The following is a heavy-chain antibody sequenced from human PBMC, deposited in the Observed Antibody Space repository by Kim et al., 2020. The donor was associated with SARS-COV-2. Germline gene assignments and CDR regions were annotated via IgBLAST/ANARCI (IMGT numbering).Heavy chain of an antibody. CDR3: VAKLLHYNFLTGWSGVDY. J-gene: IGHJ4*02. D-gene: IGHD3-9*01. CDR2: INNSGST. Sequence: SETLSLTCTVYGGSFSGYYWSWIRQPPGKGLEWIGEINNSGSTNYNPSLKSRVTISVDTSKNQFSLKLSSVTAADTAIYYCVAKLLHYNFLTGWSGVDYWGQGTLVTVSS. CDR1: GGSFSGYY. V-gene: IGHV4-34*01.